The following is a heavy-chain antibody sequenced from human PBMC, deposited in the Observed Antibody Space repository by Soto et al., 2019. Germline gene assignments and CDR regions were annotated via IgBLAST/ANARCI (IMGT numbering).Heavy chain of an antibody. D-gene: IGHD3-3*01. V-gene: IGHV3-74*01. Sequence: GGSLRLCRAASGFTFSRYSLHWVRQAPGKGLLWVSRLNSDGSDTSYADSVKGRFTISRDNAKNTLYLQMNSLRAEDTAVYYCARDGHDSVDLDYWGQGTLVTVSS. CDR2: LNSDGSDT. CDR1: GFTFSRYS. CDR3: ARDGHDSVDLDY. J-gene: IGHJ4*02.